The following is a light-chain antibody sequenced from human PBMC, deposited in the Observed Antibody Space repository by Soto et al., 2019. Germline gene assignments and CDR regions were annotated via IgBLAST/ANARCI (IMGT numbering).Light chain of an antibody. CDR3: QQSYSTPI. J-gene: IGKJ5*01. CDR2: AAS. CDR1: QSISSY. Sequence: DIPMTQSPSSLSASVGDRVTITCRASQSISSYLNWYQQKPGKAPKLLIYAASSLQSGVPSRFSGSGSGTDFTLTTSSLQPEDFATYYCQQSYSTPIFGQGTRLEIK. V-gene: IGKV1-39*01.